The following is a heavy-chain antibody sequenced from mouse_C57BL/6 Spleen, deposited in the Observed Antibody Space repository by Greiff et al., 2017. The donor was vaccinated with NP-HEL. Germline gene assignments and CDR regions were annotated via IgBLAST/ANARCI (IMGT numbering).Heavy chain of an antibody. D-gene: IGHD2-3*01. Sequence: QVQLQQSGPELVKPGASVKISCKASGYAFSSSWMNWVKQRPGKGLEWIGRIYPGDGDTNYNGKFKGKATLTADKSSSTAYMQLSSLTSEDSAVYFCAREDMSSDWYFDVWGTGTTVTVSS. V-gene: IGHV1-82*01. CDR3: AREDMSSDWYFDV. J-gene: IGHJ1*03. CDR1: GYAFSSSW. CDR2: IYPGDGDT.